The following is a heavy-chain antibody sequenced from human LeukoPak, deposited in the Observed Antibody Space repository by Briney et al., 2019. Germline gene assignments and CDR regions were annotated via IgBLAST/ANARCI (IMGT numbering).Heavy chain of an antibody. V-gene: IGHV3-48*01. Sequence: GGSLRLSCAASGFTFSSYSMNWVRQAPGKGLGWVSYISSSSSTIYYADSVKGRFTISRDNAKNSLYMQMNSLRAEDTAVYYCAAETYSYESSGYEKLGYWGQGTLVTVSS. D-gene: IGHD3-22*01. CDR3: AAETYSYESSGYEKLGY. J-gene: IGHJ4*02. CDR1: GFTFSSYS. CDR2: ISSSSSTI.